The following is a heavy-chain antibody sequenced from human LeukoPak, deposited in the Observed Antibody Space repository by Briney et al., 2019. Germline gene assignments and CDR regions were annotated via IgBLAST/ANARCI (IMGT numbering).Heavy chain of an antibody. V-gene: IGHV3-74*01. CDR1: GFAFSSHW. Sequence: GGSLRLSCAASGFAFSSHWMHWVRHAPGKGLVWVSLINGDGTSTNYADSVKGRFTISRNSAKNTLYLQMNSLRAEDTAVYYCARGNYFDYWGQGTLVTVSS. CDR3: ARGNYFDY. J-gene: IGHJ4*02. CDR2: INGDGTST.